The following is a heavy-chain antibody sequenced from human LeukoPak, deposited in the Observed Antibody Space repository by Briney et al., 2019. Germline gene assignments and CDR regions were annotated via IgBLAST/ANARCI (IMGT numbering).Heavy chain of an antibody. V-gene: IGHV3-23*01. CDR1: GFIFSNAW. CDR2: ISTDGGST. D-gene: IGHD1-26*01. CDR3: AKGLAVSGTYFDY. Sequence: PGGSLRLSCAASGFIFSNAWMNWVRQAPGKGLEWVSTISTDGGSTYYTDSVRGRFTISRDNSKSTLYLQINSLRAEDTALYYCAKGLAVSGTYFDYWGQGTLVTVSS. J-gene: IGHJ4*02.